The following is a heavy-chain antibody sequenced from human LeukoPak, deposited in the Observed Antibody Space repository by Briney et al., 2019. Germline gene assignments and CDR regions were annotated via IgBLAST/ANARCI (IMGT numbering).Heavy chain of an antibody. Sequence: PGGSLRLSCAASGFTFSSYAMSWVRQAPGKGLEWVSAISGSGGGTYYADSVKGRFTISRDNSKNTLYLQMNSLRAEDTAVYYCAKGRAIAAAGSPRFVYWGQGTLVTVSS. CDR1: GFTFSSYA. J-gene: IGHJ4*02. CDR2: ISGSGGGT. D-gene: IGHD6-13*01. V-gene: IGHV3-23*01. CDR3: AKGRAIAAAGSPRFVY.